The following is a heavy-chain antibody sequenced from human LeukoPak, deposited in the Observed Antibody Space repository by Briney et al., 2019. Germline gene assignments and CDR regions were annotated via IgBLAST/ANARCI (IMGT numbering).Heavy chain of an antibody. CDR3: ARDLGDSSSWTRWFDP. CDR2: IKYSGSS. D-gene: IGHD6-13*01. Sequence: PSETLSLTCGVYGGSFSGYHWSWIRQPPGKGLEWIGEIKYSGSSNYNPSLKSRVNISVDTSKNQFSLKLSSVTAADTAVYYCARDLGDSSSWTRWFDPWGQGTLVTVSS. J-gene: IGHJ5*02. V-gene: IGHV4-34*01. CDR1: GGSFSGYH.